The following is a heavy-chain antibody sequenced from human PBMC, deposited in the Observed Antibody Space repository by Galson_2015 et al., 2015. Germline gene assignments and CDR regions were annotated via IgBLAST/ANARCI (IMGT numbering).Heavy chain of an antibody. D-gene: IGHD7-27*01. CDR1: GFTFSSYS. Sequence: SLRLSCAASGFTFSSYSMNWVRQAPGKGLEWVSSISSSSSYIYYADSVKGRFTISRDNAKNSLYLQMNSLRAEDTAVYYCARGGTGDLGYYYGMDVWGQGTTVTVSS. V-gene: IGHV3-21*01. CDR3: ARGGTGDLGYYYGMDV. CDR2: ISSSSSYI. J-gene: IGHJ6*02.